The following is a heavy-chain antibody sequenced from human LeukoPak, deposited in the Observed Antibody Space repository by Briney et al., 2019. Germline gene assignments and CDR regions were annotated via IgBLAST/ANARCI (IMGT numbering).Heavy chain of an antibody. CDR2: INHSGST. J-gene: IGHJ4*02. V-gene: IGHV4-34*01. Sequence: SETLSLTCAVYGGSFSGYYWSWIRQPPGKGLEWIGEINHSGSTNYNASLKSRVTISVDTSKNQFSLKLSSVTAADTAVYYCARDHSSSCIDYWGQGTLVTVSS. CDR3: ARDHSSSCIDY. D-gene: IGHD6-13*01. CDR1: GGSFSGYY.